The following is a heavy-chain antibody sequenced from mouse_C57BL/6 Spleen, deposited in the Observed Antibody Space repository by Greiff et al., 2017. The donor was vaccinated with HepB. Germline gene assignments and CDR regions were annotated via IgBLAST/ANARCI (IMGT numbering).Heavy chain of an antibody. J-gene: IGHJ1*03. D-gene: IGHD1-1*01. Sequence: EVQLQQSGPELVKPGASVKISCKASGYTFTDYYMNWVKQSHGKSLEWIGDINPNNGGTSYNQKFKGKATLTVDKSSSTAYMELRSLTSEDSAVYYCARWGTTVVATGYFDVWGTGTTVTVSS. CDR3: ARWGTTVVATGYFDV. CDR1: GYTFTDYY. CDR2: INPNNGGT. V-gene: IGHV1-26*01.